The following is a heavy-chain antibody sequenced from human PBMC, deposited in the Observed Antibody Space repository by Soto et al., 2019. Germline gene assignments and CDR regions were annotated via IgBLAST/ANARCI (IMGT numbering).Heavy chain of an antibody. V-gene: IGHV1-69*12. J-gene: IGHJ6*02. CDR2: IIAVFATP. D-gene: IGHD2-15*01. CDR1: GGTFSSYA. CDR3: ARGEDIVVVVAATPNYYYGMDV. Sequence: QVQLVQSGAEVKKPGSSVKVSCKASGGTFSSYAISWVRQAPGQGLEWMGGIIAVFATPNYAQRFQGRVTSTADESTSTSYMELSSLRSEDTAVYYCARGEDIVVVVAATPNYYYGMDVWGQGSTVTVSS.